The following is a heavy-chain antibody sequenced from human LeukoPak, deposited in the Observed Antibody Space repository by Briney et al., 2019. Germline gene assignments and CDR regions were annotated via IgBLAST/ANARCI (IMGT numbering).Heavy chain of an antibody. CDR1: GGSVSSGSYY. CDR2: IYYSGST. CDR3: ARGGYCTNGVCYTRFAYYYYGMDV. Sequence: PSETLSLTCTVSGGSVSSGSYYWSWIRQPPGKGLEWIGYIYYSGSTNYNPSLKSRVTISVDTSKNQFSLKLSSVTAADTAVYYCARGGYCTNGVCYTRFAYYYYGMDVWGQGTTVTVSS. V-gene: IGHV4-61*01. D-gene: IGHD2-8*01. J-gene: IGHJ6*02.